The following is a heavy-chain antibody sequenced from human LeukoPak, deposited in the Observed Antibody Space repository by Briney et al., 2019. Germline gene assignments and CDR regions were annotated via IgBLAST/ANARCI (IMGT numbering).Heavy chain of an antibody. CDR1: GGTFSSYA. Sequence: SVKVSCKASGGTFSSYAISWVRQAPGQGLEWMGGIIPVFGTANYAQKFQGRVTITADKSTSTAYMELSSLRSEDTAVYYCARESITIFGVVIISAFDYWGQGTLVTVSS. V-gene: IGHV1-69*06. J-gene: IGHJ4*02. CDR2: IIPVFGTA. D-gene: IGHD3-3*01. CDR3: ARESITIFGVVIISAFDY.